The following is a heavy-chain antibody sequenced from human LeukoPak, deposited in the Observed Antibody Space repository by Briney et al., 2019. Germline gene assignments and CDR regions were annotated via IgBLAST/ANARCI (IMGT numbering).Heavy chain of an antibody. J-gene: IGHJ6*03. CDR2: INSDGSST. D-gene: IGHD5-18*01. CDR1: GFTFSSYW. V-gene: IGHV3-74*01. CDR3: ASGSYGQNYYYYYYMDV. Sequence: PGGSLRLSCAASGFTFSSYWMHWVPQAPGKGLAWVSRINSDGSSTSYADSVKGRFTISRDNAKNTLYLQMNSLRAEDTAVYYCASGSYGQNYYYYYYMDVWGKGTTVTVSS.